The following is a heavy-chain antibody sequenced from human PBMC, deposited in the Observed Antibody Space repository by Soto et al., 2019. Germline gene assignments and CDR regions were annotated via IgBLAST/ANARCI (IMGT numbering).Heavy chain of an antibody. J-gene: IGHJ5*02. CDR1: GFTFSSYW. CDR3: VRGHSSHWVNWFDP. D-gene: IGHD6-13*01. Sequence: GGALRLSCAAPGFTFSSYWMHWVRQAPGEGPVWVSRINTDGSTTTYADSVKGRFTISRDNAKNTLYLQMDSLRAEDTALYYCVRGHSSHWVNWFDPWGQGTLVTVSS. V-gene: IGHV3-74*01. CDR2: INTDGSTT.